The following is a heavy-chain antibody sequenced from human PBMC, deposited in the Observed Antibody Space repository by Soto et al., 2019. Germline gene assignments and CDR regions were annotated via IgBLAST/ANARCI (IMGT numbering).Heavy chain of an antibody. CDR2: INPNSGGT. CDR3: ARGKGGGYGTDYYYGMDV. CDR1: GYTFTGYY. J-gene: IGHJ6*02. D-gene: IGHD6-25*01. Sequence: GASVKVSCKASGYTFTGYYMHWVRKAPGQGLEWMGWINPNSGGTNYAQKFQGWVTMTRDTSISTAYMELSRLRSDDTAVYYCARGKGGGYGTDYYYGMDVWGQGTTVTVSS. V-gene: IGHV1-2*04.